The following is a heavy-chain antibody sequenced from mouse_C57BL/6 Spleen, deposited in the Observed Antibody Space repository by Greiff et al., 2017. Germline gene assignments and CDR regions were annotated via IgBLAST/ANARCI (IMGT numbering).Heavy chain of an antibody. J-gene: IGHJ3*01. Sequence: EVQLVESGGGLVQPGGSMKLSCAASGFTFSDAWMDWVRQSPEKGLEWIAEIRNKANNHATYYAESMKGRFTISRDDSKGSVYLQMNSLRAEDTGIYYCTGGNYVRFAYWGQGTLVTVSA. CDR1: GFTFSDAW. V-gene: IGHV6-6*01. CDR2: IRNKANNHAT. D-gene: IGHD2-1*01. CDR3: TGGNYVRFAY.